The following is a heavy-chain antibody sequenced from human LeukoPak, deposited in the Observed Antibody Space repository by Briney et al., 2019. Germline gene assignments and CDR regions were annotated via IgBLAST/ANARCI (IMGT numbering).Heavy chain of an antibody. CDR2: IYYSGST. CDR1: GGSISSSSYY. Sequence: SETLSLTSTVSGGSISSSSYYWGWIRQPPGKGLEWIGSIYYSGSTYYNPSLKSRVTISVDTSKNQFSLKLSSVTAADTAVYYCASYQAAAGDYWGQGTLVTVSS. D-gene: IGHD6-13*01. CDR3: ASYQAAAGDY. J-gene: IGHJ4*02. V-gene: IGHV4-39*01.